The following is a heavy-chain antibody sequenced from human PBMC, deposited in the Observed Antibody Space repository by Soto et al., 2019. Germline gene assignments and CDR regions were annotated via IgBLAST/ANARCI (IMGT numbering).Heavy chain of an antibody. CDR1: GASISGFH. D-gene: IGHD1-1*01. CDR2: IYATGTT. J-gene: IGHJ5*02. V-gene: IGHV4-4*07. Sequence: TSETLSLTCTVSGASISGFHWSWIRKSAGKGLEWIGRIYATGTTDYNPSLKSRVMMSVDTSKKQFSLKLRSVTAADTAVYYCVRDGTKTLRDWFDPWGQGISVTVS. CDR3: VRDGTKTLRDWFDP.